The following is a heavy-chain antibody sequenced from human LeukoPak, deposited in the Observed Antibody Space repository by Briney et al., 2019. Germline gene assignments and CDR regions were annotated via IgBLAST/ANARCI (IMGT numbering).Heavy chain of an antibody. V-gene: IGHV4-38-2*02. CDR2: IYYSGHT. J-gene: IGHJ5*02. D-gene: IGHD5-18*01. CDR3: ARDQGDTTTWQPGWAFDP. CDR1: GYSINSGYY. Sequence: RPSETLSLTCAVSGYSINSGYYWGWIRQSPGKGLEWIGSIYYSGHTFYNPSLKSRVTISVDTSKNQLSLRVSSVTATDTAMYYCARDQGDTTTWQPGWAFDPWGQGTLVTVSS.